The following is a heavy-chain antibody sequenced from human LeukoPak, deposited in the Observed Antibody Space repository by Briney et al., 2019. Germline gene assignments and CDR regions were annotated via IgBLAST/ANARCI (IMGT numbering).Heavy chain of an antibody. D-gene: IGHD4-17*01. CDR1: VGSISSYY. J-gene: IGHJ5*02. CDR3: ARAPNGDLTFDP. CDR2: IYYSGIT. V-gene: IGHV4-59*01. Sequence: PSETLSLSCTAPVGSISSYYWSWIRQPPGEGVGWVKYIYYSGITNCPPSLMSRVTISVAMSENQFSLRLSSVTVADTAVYYCARAPNGDLTFDPWGQGTLVTVSS.